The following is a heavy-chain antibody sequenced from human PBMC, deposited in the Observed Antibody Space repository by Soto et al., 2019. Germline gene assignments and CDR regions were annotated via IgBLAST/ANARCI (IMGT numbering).Heavy chain of an antibody. CDR3: AEDIQERWLQAIGAFDI. CDR1: GFTFSNYA. V-gene: IGHV3-23*01. Sequence: PGGSLRLSCAASGFTFSNYAMSWVRQAPGKGLEWVSAISGSGGSTYYADSVKGRFTISRDNSKNTMYLQMNSLRAEDTAVYYCAEDIQERWLQAIGAFDIWGQGTMVTVSS. CDR2: ISGSGGST. D-gene: IGHD5-12*01. J-gene: IGHJ3*02.